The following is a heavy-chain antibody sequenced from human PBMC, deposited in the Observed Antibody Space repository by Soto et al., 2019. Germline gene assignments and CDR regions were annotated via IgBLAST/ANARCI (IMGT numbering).Heavy chain of an antibody. CDR1: GFTFTTHA. CDR3: AKRFFPRGGGELFVY. D-gene: IGHD3-10*01. V-gene: IGHV3-30*18. CDR2: TSDDGSRK. Sequence: GGSLRLSCAASGFTFTTHAMNWVRQAPGKGLDWVAMTSDDGSRKEYADSVKGRFTISRDSATNTLYLQMNSLRAEDTAVYYCAKRFFPRGGGELFVYWGQGIPVTVS. J-gene: IGHJ4*02.